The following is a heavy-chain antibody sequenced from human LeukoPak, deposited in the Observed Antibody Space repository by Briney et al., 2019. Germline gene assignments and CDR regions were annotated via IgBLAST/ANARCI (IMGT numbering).Heavy chain of an antibody. J-gene: IGHJ4*02. CDR1: GFSVSSNY. D-gene: IGHD5-18*01. CDR3: VEGGAARFDY. CDR2: IYSGGNT. V-gene: IGHV3-53*01. Sequence: GGSLRLSCPVSGFSVSSNYMSWVRQTPGKGLEWVSVIYSGGNTYYADSVKGRFVISRDNSKNTLYLQMNSLRAEDTAVYYCVEGGAARFDYWGQGTLVAVSS.